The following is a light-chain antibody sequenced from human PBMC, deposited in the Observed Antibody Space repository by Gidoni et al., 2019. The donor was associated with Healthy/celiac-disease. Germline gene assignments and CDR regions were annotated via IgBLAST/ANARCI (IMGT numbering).Light chain of an antibody. Sequence: QSALTQPASVSGSPGQPITISCTGTRSDVGSYNLVSWYQQRPGKAPKLMIYEGSKRPSGVSKRFSGSRSGNTASLTISGLQAEDEADYYCCSYAGSSVKFGGGTKLTVL. CDR1: RSDVGSYNL. CDR2: EGS. V-gene: IGLV2-23*01. CDR3: CSYAGSSVK. J-gene: IGLJ2*01.